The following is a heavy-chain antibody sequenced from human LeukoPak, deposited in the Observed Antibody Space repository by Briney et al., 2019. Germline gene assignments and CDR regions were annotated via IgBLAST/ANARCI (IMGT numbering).Heavy chain of an antibody. CDR3: ARGGNYDILTGRLC. CDR1: GFTFSSYE. V-gene: IGHV3-48*03. CDR2: ISSSGSTI. Sequence: GGSLRLSCAASGFTFSSYEMNWVRQAPGKGLEWVSYISSSGSTIYYADSVKGRFTISRDNAKNSLYLQMNSLRAEDTAVYYCARGGNYDILTGRLCWGQGTLVTVSS. J-gene: IGHJ4*02. D-gene: IGHD3-9*01.